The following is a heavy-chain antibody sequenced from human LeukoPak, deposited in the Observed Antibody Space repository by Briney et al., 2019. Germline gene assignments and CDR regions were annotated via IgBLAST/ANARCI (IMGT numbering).Heavy chain of an antibody. CDR2: INPSGGST. V-gene: IGHV1-46*01. J-gene: IGHJ4*02. CDR3: ARGGERDGYFDY. Sequence: GASVNVSCKASGYTLTSYYLHWVRQAPGQGLEWMAIINPSGGSTSHAQKFQGRVTMTRDTSTSTVYMELSSLRSEDTAVYYCARGGERDGYFDYWGQGTLVTVSS. D-gene: IGHD1-1*01. CDR1: GYTLTSYY.